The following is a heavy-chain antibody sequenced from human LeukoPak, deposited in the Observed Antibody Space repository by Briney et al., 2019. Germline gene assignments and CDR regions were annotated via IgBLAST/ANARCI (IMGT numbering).Heavy chain of an antibody. CDR1: GFTFSSYE. CDR3: ARGRKLGIDY. J-gene: IGHJ4*02. D-gene: IGHD7-27*01. CDR2: ISSSGSTI. Sequence: GGSLRLSCAASGFTFSSYEMNWVRQAPGKGLEWVSYISSSGSTIYYADSVKGRFTISRDNDKNSLYLQMNSLSAEDTAVYYCARGRKLGIDYWGQGTLVTVSS. V-gene: IGHV3-48*03.